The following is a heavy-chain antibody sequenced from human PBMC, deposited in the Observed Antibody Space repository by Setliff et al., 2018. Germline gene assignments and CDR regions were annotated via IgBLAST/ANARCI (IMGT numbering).Heavy chain of an antibody. D-gene: IGHD1-26*01. V-gene: IGHV4-61*09. J-gene: IGHJ4*02. Sequence: PSETLSLTCSVSGASITSGGFYWTWIRQPAGKGLEWIGHISPSGSTTYNPSVKSRVTISLDTSKNHFSLKLDSVTAADTALYYCARSPSSGAYWNPRPFYSDYWAREPWSPSPQ. CDR3: ARSPSSGAYWNPRPFYSDY. CDR1: GASITSGGFY. CDR2: ISPSGST.